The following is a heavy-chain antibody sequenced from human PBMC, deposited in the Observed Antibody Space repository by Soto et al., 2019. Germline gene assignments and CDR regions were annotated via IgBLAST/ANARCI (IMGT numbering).Heavy chain of an antibody. V-gene: IGHV4-31*03. J-gene: IGHJ5*02. Sequence: SETLSLTCTVSGGSISSGGYYWSWIRQHPGKGLEWIGYIYYSGSTYYNPSLKSRVTISVDTSKNQFSLKLSSVTAADTAVYYCARDHGSYGYPVDWFDPWGQGTLVTVSS. CDR3: ARDHGSYGYPVDWFDP. D-gene: IGHD3-16*01. CDR1: GGSISSGGYY. CDR2: IYYSGST.